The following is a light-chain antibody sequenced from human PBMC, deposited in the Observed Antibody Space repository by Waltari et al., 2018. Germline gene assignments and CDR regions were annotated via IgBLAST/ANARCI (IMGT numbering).Light chain of an antibody. CDR2: GAS. Sequence: EIVLTQSPGTLSLSPGERAALSCRPRLSLSSTYLAWYQQKPGQAPRLLIYGASSRATGIPDRFSGSGSGTDFTLTINRLEPEDFAVYYCQQYDRSPYTFGQGTKLEIK. V-gene: IGKV3-20*01. J-gene: IGKJ2*01. CDR3: QQYDRSPYT. CDR1: LSLSSTY.